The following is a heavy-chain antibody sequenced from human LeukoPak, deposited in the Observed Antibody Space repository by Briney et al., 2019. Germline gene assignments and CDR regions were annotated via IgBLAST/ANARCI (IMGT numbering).Heavy chain of an antibody. CDR1: GFTFSDYY. CDR3: AKDGVVGATLDY. J-gene: IGHJ4*02. CDR2: ISSSGSTI. Sequence: PGGSLRLSCAASGFTFSDYYMSWIRQAPGKGLEWVSYISSSGSTIYYADSVKGRFTISRDNSKNTLYLQMNSLRAEDTAVYYCAKDGVVGATLDYWGQGTLVTVSS. V-gene: IGHV3-11*04. D-gene: IGHD1-26*01.